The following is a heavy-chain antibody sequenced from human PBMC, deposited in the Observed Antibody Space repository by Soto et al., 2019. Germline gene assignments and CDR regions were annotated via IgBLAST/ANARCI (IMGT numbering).Heavy chain of an antibody. D-gene: IGHD3-10*01. CDR2: IYYSGST. CDR1: GGSISSSSYY. J-gene: IGHJ5*02. CDR3: ARRGQYYYGSGSYPWFDP. V-gene: IGHV4-39*01. Sequence: QLQLQESGPGLVKPSETLSLTCTVSGGSISSSSYYWGWIRQPPGKGLEWIGSIYYSGSTYYNPSLKSRVHISVDTSKNQFSLKLSSVTAADTAVYYCARRGQYYYGSGSYPWFDPWGQGTLVTVSS.